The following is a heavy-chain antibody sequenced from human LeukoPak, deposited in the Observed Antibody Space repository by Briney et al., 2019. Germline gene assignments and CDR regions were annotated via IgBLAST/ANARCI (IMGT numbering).Heavy chain of an antibody. CDR1: GFTYTNYW. Sequence: GGSLRLSCAASGFTYTNYWVSWFRQAPGQGLEWVASIKQDGSERYYVDSVKGRFTISRDNAKNSLFLQLSSLRVEDTAVYYCARGSMHVCHLYTDYWGQGTLVTVSS. CDR2: IKQDGSER. V-gene: IGHV3-7*01. D-gene: IGHD3-16*01. J-gene: IGHJ4*02. CDR3: ARGSMHVCHLYTDY.